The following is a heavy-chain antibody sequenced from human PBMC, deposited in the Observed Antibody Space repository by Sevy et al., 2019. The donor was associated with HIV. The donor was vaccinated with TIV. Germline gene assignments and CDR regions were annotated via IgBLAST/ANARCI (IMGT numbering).Heavy chain of an antibody. V-gene: IGHV4-39*01. CDR1: GGSISGNTYY. CDR2: VYNGGST. Sequence: SETLSLTCTVSGGSISGNTYYWGWVRQPPGKGLEGFGNVYNGGSTYYNPSLKSRLTLWVDTSRNQFSLKLRSVTAADTAVYYCARLTNSGWYKIDYWGQGTLVTVSS. CDR3: ARLTNSGWYKIDY. D-gene: IGHD6-19*01. J-gene: IGHJ4*02.